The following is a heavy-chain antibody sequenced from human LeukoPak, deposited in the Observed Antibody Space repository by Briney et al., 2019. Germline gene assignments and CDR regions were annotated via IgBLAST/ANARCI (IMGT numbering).Heavy chain of an antibody. CDR1: GGSISSFY. V-gene: IGHV4-59*01. Sequence: SETLSLTCAVSGGSISSFYWSWIRQPPGKGLEWIAYLYSTGGRTNYNPSLKSRVTIPVDPSKNHFSLKMNSVTTADTAVYYCARHLAAATSAFDYWGRGALVTVSS. CDR3: ARHLAAATSAFDY. CDR2: LYSTGGRT. J-gene: IGHJ4*02. D-gene: IGHD6-13*01.